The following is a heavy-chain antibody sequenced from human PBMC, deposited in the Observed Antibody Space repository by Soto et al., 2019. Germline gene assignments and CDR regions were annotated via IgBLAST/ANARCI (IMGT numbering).Heavy chain of an antibody. Sequence: GGSLRLSCAASGFTFSGSALHWVRQASGKGLEWVGRIRNKANSYATAYAASVKGRFTISRDDSKNTAFLQMNSLKTEDTALYYCTTHVPADMIRKWGPGTLVTVSS. J-gene: IGHJ4*02. CDR3: TTHVPADMIRK. CDR2: IRNKANSYAT. D-gene: IGHD3-22*01. V-gene: IGHV3-73*01. CDR1: GFTFSGSA.